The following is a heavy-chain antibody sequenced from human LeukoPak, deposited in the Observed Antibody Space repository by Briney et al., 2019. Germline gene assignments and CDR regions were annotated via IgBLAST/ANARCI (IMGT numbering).Heavy chain of an antibody. CDR1: GFTFAVHA. V-gene: IGHV3-23*01. CDR3: AKDSYVPGRPLNTFDV. J-gene: IGHJ3*01. D-gene: IGHD3-10*01. CDR2: ISGDCAST. Sequence: GGSLRLSCAASGFTFAVHAMTWVRQAPGKGLEWVSGISGDCASTHYAESVKGQFTISRDNSQNTLFLQMNSLRVEDTAIYYCAKDSYVPGRPLNTFDVWGQGTMVTVSS.